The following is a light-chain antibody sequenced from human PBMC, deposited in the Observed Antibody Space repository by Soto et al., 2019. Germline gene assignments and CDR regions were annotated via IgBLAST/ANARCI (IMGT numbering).Light chain of an antibody. CDR3: QQYNSYPGT. CDR2: KAS. CDR1: QTIRSW. Sequence: DIQMTQSPSPLSASVGDRVTITCPASQTIRSWLAWYQQKPGKAPKLLIYKASSLESGVPSRFSGSGSRTEFTLTISSLQPDDVATYYCQQYNSYPGTFGQGTKVDIK. V-gene: IGKV1-5*03. J-gene: IGKJ1*01.